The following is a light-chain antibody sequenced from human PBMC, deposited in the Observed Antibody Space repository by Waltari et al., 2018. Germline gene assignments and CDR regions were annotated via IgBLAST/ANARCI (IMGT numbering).Light chain of an antibody. CDR3: QTWDNRNEVV. Sequence: SYELTQSPSVSVSPGQTASITCSGDKLGDKYVSWYQQKSGQSPALVIYQDTKRPSGIPERFSGSNSGNTATLTISGTQAMDEADYYCQTWDNRNEVVCGGGTKLTVL. J-gene: IGLJ2*01. CDR1: KLGDKY. V-gene: IGLV3-1*01. CDR2: QDT.